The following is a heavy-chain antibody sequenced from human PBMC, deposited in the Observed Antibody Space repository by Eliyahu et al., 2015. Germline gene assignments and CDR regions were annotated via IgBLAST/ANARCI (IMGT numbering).Heavy chain of an antibody. CDR3: ARDPRIVATSGY. D-gene: IGHD5-12*01. J-gene: IGHJ4*02. CDR2: ISSSSSYI. CDR1: GFTFSSYS. Sequence: EVQLVESGGGLVKPGGSLRLSCAASGFTFSSYSMNWVRQAQGKGLEWVSSISSSSSYIYYADSVKGRFTISRDNAKNSLYLQMNSLRAEDTAVYYCARDPRIVATSGYWGQGTLVTVSS. V-gene: IGHV3-21*01.